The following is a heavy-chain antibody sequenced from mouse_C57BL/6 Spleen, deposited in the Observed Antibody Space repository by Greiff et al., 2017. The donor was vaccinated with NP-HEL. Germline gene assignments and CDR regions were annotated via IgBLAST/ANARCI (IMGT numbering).Heavy chain of an antibody. D-gene: IGHD1-1*01. J-gene: IGHJ3*01. CDR3: ARDSYDYGSSYEDY. V-gene: IGHV3-6*01. Sequence: EVKLQESGPGLVKPSPSLSLTCSVTGYSITSGYYWNWIRQFPGNQLEWMGYISYAGRNNYNPSLQNPISITRYTSPHPFVLKLNSVTTEDTATYYCARDSYDYGSSYEDYWGKGTLVTVSA. CDR2: ISYAGRN. CDR1: GYSITSGYY.